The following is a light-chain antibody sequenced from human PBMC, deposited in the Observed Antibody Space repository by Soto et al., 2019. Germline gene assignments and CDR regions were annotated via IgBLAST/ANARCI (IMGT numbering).Light chain of an antibody. CDR1: SSNIGSNT. CDR2: SNN. J-gene: IGLJ3*02. V-gene: IGLV1-44*01. Sequence: QSVLTQPPSASGTPGQRVNISCSGSSSNIGSNTVNWYQQLPGTAHKLLIYSNNQRPSGVTDRFSGSKAGTSASLAISGLQSEDEADYYCAAWDDSLNGWVFGGGTQLTVL. CDR3: AAWDDSLNGWV.